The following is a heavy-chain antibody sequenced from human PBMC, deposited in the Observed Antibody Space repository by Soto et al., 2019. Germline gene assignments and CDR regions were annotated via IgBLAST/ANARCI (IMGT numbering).Heavy chain of an antibody. CDR2: ISWNSGSI. V-gene: IGHV3-9*01. D-gene: IGHD6-13*01. CDR3: AKGLAAAGNYYYYYGMDV. J-gene: IGHJ6*02. Sequence: PGGSLRLSCAASGFTFDDYAMHWVRQAPRKGLEWVSGISWNSGSIGYADSVKGRFTISRDNAKNSLYLQMNSLRAEDTALYYCAKGLAAAGNYYYYYGMDVWGQGTTVTVSS. CDR1: GFTFDDYA.